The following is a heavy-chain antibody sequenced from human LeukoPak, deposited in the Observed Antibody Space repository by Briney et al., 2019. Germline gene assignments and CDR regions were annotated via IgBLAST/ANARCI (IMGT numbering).Heavy chain of an antibody. CDR1: GGSFSGYY. V-gene: IGHV4-34*12. Sequence: SETLSLTCAVYGGSFSGYYWSWIRQPPGKGLEWIGEIIHSESTNYNPSLKSRVTISVDTSKNQFSLKLSSVTAADTAVYYCARVGYDFWSGYDAFDIWGQGTMVTVSS. D-gene: IGHD3-3*01. J-gene: IGHJ3*02. CDR3: ARVGYDFWSGYDAFDI. CDR2: IIHSEST.